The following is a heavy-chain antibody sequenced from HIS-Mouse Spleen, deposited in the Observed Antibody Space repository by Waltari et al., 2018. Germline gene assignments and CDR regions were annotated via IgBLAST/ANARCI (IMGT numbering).Heavy chain of an antibody. J-gene: IGHJ2*01. V-gene: IGHV4-39*07. Sequence: QLQLQESGPGLVKPSETLSLTCTVSGGSISSSSYYWGWIRQPPGKGLEWIGSIYYSESTDYNPSRKSRATISVDTSKNQFSLKLSSVTAADTAVYYCAREIPYSSSWYDWYFDLWGRGTLVTVSS. CDR3: AREIPYSSSWYDWYFDL. CDR1: GGSISSSSYY. CDR2: IYYSEST. D-gene: IGHD6-13*01.